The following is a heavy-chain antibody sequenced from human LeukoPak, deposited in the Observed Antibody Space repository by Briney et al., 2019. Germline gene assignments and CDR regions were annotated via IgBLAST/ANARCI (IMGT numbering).Heavy chain of an antibody. CDR1: GFTVSSNY. V-gene: IGHV3-53*01. J-gene: IGHJ1*01. Sequence: GGSLRLSCAASGFTVSSNYMTWVRQAPGKGLEWVSVIYSGGSTYYADSVKGRFTFSRDNSKNTLYLQMNSLRADDTAVYYCATPGPYYDITMIYFQHWGQGTLVTVSS. CDR3: ATPGPYYDITMIYFQH. D-gene: IGHD3-22*01. CDR2: IYSGGST.